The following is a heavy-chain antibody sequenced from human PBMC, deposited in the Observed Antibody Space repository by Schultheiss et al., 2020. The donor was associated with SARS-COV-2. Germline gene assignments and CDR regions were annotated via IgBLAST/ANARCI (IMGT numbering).Heavy chain of an antibody. CDR3: ARDRDLMVRGVIIDRDAFDI. V-gene: IGHV3-21*01. D-gene: IGHD3-10*01. CDR1: GFTFSSYS. J-gene: IGHJ3*02. Sequence: GESLKISCAASGFTFSSYSMNWVRQAPGKGLEWVSSISSSSSYIYYADSVKGRFTISRDNAKNSLYLQMNSLRAEDTAVYYCARDRDLMVRGVIIDRDAFDIWGQGTMVTVSS. CDR2: ISSSSSYI.